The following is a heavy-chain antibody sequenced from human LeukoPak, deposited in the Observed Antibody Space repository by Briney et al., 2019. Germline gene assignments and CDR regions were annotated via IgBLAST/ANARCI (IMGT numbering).Heavy chain of an antibody. CDR1: GFTFSDYY. D-gene: IGHD3-22*01. V-gene: IGHV3-11*03. CDR2: ISSSSSYT. CDR3: ARYIDYYDSSGYWDY. J-gene: IGHJ4*02. Sequence: GGSLRLSCVASGFTFSDYYMSWIRQAPGKGLEWVSYISSSSSYTNYADSVKGRFTISRDNAKNSLYLQMNSLRAEDTAVYYCARYIDYYDSSGYWDYWGQGTLVTVSS.